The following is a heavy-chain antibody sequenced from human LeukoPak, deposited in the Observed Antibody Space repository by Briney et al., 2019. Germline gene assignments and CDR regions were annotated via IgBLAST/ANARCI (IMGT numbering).Heavy chain of an antibody. D-gene: IGHD6-19*01. V-gene: IGHV1-24*01. Sequence: ASVKVSCKVSGYTLTELSMHWVRQAPGRGLEWMGGFDPEDGETIYAQKFQGRVTMTEDTSTDTAYMELSSLRSEDTAVYYCATDLSPDLGAVAGPIASWGQGTLVTVSS. CDR2: FDPEDGET. J-gene: IGHJ4*02. CDR3: ATDLSPDLGAVAGPIAS. CDR1: GYTLTELS.